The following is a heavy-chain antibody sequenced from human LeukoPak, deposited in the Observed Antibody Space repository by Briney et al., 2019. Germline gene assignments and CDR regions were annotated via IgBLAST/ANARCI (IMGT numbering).Heavy chain of an antibody. CDR1: GASISSRY. CDR2: VYTRGST. V-gene: IGHV4-4*07. J-gene: IGHJ2*01. Sequence: KPSETLCLTCSVSGASISSRYWSWIRQPAGKGLEWIGRVYTRGSTQYNPSLKSRVIMSIDASRNQFSLRLNSVTAADTVVYYCARAKGRDVVATRERYFDLWGRGILVTVS. CDR3: ARAKGRDVVATRERYFDL. D-gene: IGHD2-21*02.